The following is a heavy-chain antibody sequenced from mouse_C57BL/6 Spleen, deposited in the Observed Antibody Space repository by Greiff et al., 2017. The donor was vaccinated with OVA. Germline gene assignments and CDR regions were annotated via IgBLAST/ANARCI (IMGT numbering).Heavy chain of an antibody. D-gene: IGHD1-1*01. CDR1: GYTFTDYY. CDR3: TNYGSRELKYFDY. Sequence: EVQLQESGPVLVKPGASVKMSCKASGYTFTDYYMNWVKQSHGKSLEWIGVINPYNGGTSYNQKFKGKATLTVDKSSSTAYMELNSLTSEDSAVYYCTNYGSRELKYFDYWGQGTTLTVSS. CDR2: INPYNGGT. J-gene: IGHJ2*01. V-gene: IGHV1-19*01.